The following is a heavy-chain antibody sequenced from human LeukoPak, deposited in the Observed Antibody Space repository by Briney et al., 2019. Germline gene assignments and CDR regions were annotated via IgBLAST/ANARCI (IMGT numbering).Heavy chain of an antibody. CDR3: ARTRYYYNSRSYGAPYYFDY. CDR2: IYYSGST. V-gene: IGHV4-39*01. J-gene: IGHJ4*02. CDR1: GYSISSNSYY. Sequence: SETLSLTCTVSGYSISSNSYYWGWIRQPPGKGLEWIGSIYYSGSTYYNPSLKSRVTISVDTSKNQFSLKLSSVTAADTAVYYCARTRYYYNSRSYGAPYYFDYWGQGTLVTVSS. D-gene: IGHD3-10*01.